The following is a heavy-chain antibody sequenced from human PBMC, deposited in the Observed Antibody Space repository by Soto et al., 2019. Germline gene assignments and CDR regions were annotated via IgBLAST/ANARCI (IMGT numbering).Heavy chain of an antibody. CDR1: GFTFSNAW. CDR3: TTDLLLTSPDSYYFDY. Sequence: EVQLVESGGGLVKPGGSLRLSCAASGFTFSNAWMSWVRQAPGKGLEWVGSIKSKTDGGTTDYAAPVKGRFTISRDDSNNTLYLQMNSLKTENTAVYYCTTDLLLTSPDSYYFDYWGQGTLVTVSS. CDR2: IKSKTDGGTT. D-gene: IGHD2-15*01. V-gene: IGHV3-15*01. J-gene: IGHJ4*02.